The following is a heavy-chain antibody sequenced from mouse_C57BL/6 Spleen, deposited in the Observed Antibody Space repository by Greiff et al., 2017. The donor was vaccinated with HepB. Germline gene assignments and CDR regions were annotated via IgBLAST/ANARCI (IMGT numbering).Heavy chain of an antibody. J-gene: IGHJ2*01. CDR3: ATTGVAPGYFDY. Sequence: QVQLQQPGAELVKPGASVKLSCKASGYTFTSYWMQWVKQRPGQGLEWIGEIDPSDSYTNYNQKFKGKATLTVDTSSSTAYMQLSSLTSEDSAVYYCATTGVAPGYFDYWGQGTTLTVSS. CDR2: IDPSDSYT. D-gene: IGHD1-1*01. CDR1: GYTFTSYW. V-gene: IGHV1-50*01.